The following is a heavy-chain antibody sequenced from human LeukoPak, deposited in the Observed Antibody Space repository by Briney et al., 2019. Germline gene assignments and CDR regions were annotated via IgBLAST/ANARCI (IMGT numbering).Heavy chain of an antibody. CDR1: GYSFTSYW. CDR2: IYPGDSDT. CDR3: ARRGYCGGGTCYGASLEY. V-gene: IGHV5-51*01. D-gene: IGHD2-15*01. Sequence: GESLKISCKGSGYSFTSYWIGWVRQMPGKGLEWMGTIYPGDSDTTYSQAFQGQVTISADKSITTAYLQWNRLKASDSGMYFCARRGYCGGGTCYGASLEYWGQGTLVTVSS. J-gene: IGHJ4*02.